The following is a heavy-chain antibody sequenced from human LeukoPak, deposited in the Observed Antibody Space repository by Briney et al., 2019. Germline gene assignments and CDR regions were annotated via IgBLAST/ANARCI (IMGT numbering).Heavy chain of an antibody. Sequence: GGSLRLSCAASGFTFSSYGMHWVRQAPGKGLEWVAFIRYDGSNKYYADSVKGRFTISRDNSKNTLYLQMNSLRAEDTAVYYYAKDSRRDYYFDYWGQGTLVTVSS. V-gene: IGHV3-30*02. CDR3: AKDSRRDYYFDY. J-gene: IGHJ4*02. CDR1: GFTFSSYG. D-gene: IGHD3/OR15-3a*01. CDR2: IRYDGSNK.